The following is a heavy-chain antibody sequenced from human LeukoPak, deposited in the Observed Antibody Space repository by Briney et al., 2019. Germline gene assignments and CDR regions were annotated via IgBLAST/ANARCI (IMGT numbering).Heavy chain of an antibody. CDR2: INHSGST. CDR3: ARRLLGYCSGGSCYSGYFQH. V-gene: IGHV4-34*01. D-gene: IGHD2-15*01. CDR1: GGSFSGYF. J-gene: IGHJ1*01. Sequence: SETLSLTCGVYGGSFSGYFWSWIRQPPGKGLEWIGEINHSGSTNYNPSLKTRVTISVDTSKNQFSLKLSSVTAADTAVYYCARRLLGYCSGGSCYSGYFQHWGQGTLVTVSS.